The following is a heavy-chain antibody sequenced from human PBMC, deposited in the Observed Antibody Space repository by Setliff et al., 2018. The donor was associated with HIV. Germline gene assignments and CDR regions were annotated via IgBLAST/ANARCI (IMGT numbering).Heavy chain of an antibody. V-gene: IGHV1-2*06. CDR2: INPKSGVA. CDR3: ATIRAYYYDSSGQEYFQY. CDR1: GYTFTDFY. D-gene: IGHD3-22*01. J-gene: IGHJ1*01. Sequence: ASVKVSCKASGYTFTDFYIHWVRQAPGQGLEWIGRINPKSGVADYLKKFQGRVTMTADTLTNTAHMELIRPRFDDTAVYYCATIRAYYYDSSGQEYFQYWGHGTLVTVSS.